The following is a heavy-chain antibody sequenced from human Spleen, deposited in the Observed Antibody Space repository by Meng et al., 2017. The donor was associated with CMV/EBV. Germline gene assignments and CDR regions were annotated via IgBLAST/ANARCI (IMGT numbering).Heavy chain of an antibody. CDR3: ATHFDTTGYRSFDI. CDR2: IHYSGST. CDR1: GGSISSYY. J-gene: IGHJ3*02. Sequence: SETLSLTCNVSGGSISSYYWSWIRQPPGKGLEWIGYIHYSGSTNNNPSLRGRVTISVDTSKNQFSLRLNSVTAADTAVYYCATHFDTTGYRSFDIWGQGTMVT. V-gene: IGHV4-59*01. D-gene: IGHD3-16*02.